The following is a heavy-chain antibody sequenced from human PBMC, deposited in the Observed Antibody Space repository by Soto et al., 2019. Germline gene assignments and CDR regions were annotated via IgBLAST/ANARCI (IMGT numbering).Heavy chain of an antibody. CDR1: GFTFDDFA. D-gene: IGHD5-12*01. CDR2: ISWNSGSI. V-gene: IGHV3-9*01. J-gene: IGHJ3*02. CDR3: AKDMRSGYDYAGAFDI. Sequence: EVQLVESGGGLVQPGRSLRLSCAASGFTFDDFAMHWVRQAPGKGLEWASGISWNSGSIGYADSVKGRFTISRDNAKNSLYLQMNSLRAEDTALYYCAKDMRSGYDYAGAFDIWGQGTMVTVSS.